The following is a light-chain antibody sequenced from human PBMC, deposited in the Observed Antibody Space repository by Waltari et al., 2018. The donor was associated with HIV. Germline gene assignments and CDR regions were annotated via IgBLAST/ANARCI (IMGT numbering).Light chain of an antibody. V-gene: IGLV3-9*01. J-gene: IGLJ1*01. CDR3: QVWDSSALYV. Sequence: SYDLTQTLSVSVALGQTATITCGGTEIGSKSVHWYQQKSGQVPVLVIYKNSNRPSGIPERFSGSNSGTTATLAITGVQAGDEADYYCQVWDSSALYVFGPGTKVTV. CDR1: EIGSKS. CDR2: KNS.